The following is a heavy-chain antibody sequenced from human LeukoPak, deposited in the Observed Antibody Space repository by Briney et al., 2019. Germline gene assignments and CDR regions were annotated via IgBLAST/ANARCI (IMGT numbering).Heavy chain of an antibody. Sequence: SVKVSCKASGGTFSSYAISWVRQAPGQGLEWMGGIIPIFGTANYAQKFQGRVTITADESTSTAYMELSSLRSEDTAVYYCARVEGYGSGPFDYWGQGTLVTVSS. V-gene: IGHV1-69*13. CDR2: IIPIFGTA. CDR3: ARVEGYGSGPFDY. CDR1: GGTFSSYA. J-gene: IGHJ4*02. D-gene: IGHD3-10*01.